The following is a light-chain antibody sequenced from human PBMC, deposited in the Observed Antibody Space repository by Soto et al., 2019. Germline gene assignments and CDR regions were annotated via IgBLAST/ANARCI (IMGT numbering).Light chain of an antibody. J-gene: IGKJ2*01. Sequence: DIQMTQSPSSLSASVGDRVTITCRASQSISSYLNWYQQKPGKAPKPLINTASRLKSGVPSRFSGNGSGTDFTLTNSSQQPEDFATYYCQQSYSTHPTVGQGTKVEIK. V-gene: IGKV1-39*01. CDR2: TAS. CDR1: QSISSY. CDR3: QQSYSTHPT.